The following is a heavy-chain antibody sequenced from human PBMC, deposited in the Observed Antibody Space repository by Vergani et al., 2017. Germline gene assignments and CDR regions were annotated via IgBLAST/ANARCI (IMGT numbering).Heavy chain of an antibody. CDR2: TWYDGNNK. V-gene: IGHV3-33*01. Sequence: QVQLVESGGGVVQPGRSLRLSCAASGFTFNQYSMHWVRQAPGKGLEWVAVTWYDGNNKQYADSVKGRFTISRGNSKSTMYLQMNSLRDEDTGVYYCARDWRLLYNRFDPWVQGTMVTVSS. D-gene: IGHD1-14*01. J-gene: IGHJ5*02. CDR1: GFTFNQYS. CDR3: ARDWRLLYNRFDP.